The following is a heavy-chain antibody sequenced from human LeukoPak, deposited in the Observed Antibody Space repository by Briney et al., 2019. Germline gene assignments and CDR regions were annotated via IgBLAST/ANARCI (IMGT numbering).Heavy chain of an antibody. CDR1: GDSIRNYY. Sequence: SETLSLTCTVSGDSIRNYYWRWIRQPPGKGLEWIGYISYSGNTNYNPSLKSRVTISLDTSKNQFTLKWSSVTAADTAIYYCASAPNEYFFDFWGPGTLVTVSS. J-gene: IGHJ4*02. CDR2: ISYSGNT. CDR3: ASAPNEYFFDF. V-gene: IGHV4-59*01.